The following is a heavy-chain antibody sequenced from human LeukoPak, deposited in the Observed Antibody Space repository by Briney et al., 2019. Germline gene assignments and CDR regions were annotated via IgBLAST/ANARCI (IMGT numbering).Heavy chain of an antibody. D-gene: IGHD4-17*01. CDR3: ARDGGYGDYDTIDY. J-gene: IGHJ4*02. CDR2: INWYWGST. CDR1: GFTFDDYG. Sequence: GGSLRLSCAASGFTFDDYGMSWVRPAPGKGLEWVSGINWYWGSTGYADSVRGGFTNSRDNAKNSLYLQRNSLRAEDTALYYCARDGGYGDYDTIDYWGQGTLVTVSS. V-gene: IGHV3-20*04.